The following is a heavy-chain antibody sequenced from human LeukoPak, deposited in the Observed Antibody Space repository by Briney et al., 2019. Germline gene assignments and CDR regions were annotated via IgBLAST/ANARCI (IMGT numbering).Heavy chain of an antibody. CDR3: AREGFSSGSYRFDY. J-gene: IGHJ4*02. V-gene: IGHV4-59*11. Sequence: SETLSLTCSVSGGSISSHYWSWIRQPPGKGLEWIGYIYYSGSTNYNPSLRSRVTISVDTSKNQFSLKLSSVTAADTAVYYCAREGFSSGSYRFDYWGQGTLVTVSS. CDR2: IYYSGST. CDR1: GGSISSHY. D-gene: IGHD3-10*01.